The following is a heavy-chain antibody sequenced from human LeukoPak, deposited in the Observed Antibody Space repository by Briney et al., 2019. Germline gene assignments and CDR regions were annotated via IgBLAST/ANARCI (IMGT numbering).Heavy chain of an antibody. D-gene: IGHD4-17*01. CDR1: GFTFSSYW. Sequence: PGGSLRLSCAASGFTFSSYWMSWVRQAPGKGLEWVANIKQDGSEKYYVDSVKGRFTISRDNAKNSLYLQMNSLRAEDTAVYYCARDVITTVPSYMDVWGKGTTVTVSS. J-gene: IGHJ6*03. V-gene: IGHV3-7*01. CDR2: IKQDGSEK. CDR3: ARDVITTVPSYMDV.